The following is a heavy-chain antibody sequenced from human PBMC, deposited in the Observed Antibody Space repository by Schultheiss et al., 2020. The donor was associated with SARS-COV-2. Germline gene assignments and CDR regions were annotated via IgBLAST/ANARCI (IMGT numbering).Heavy chain of an antibody. CDR3: AKVSYDSSGYYPIDY. CDR2: ISYDGSNK. CDR1: GFTFSSYG. V-gene: IGHV3-30*18. D-gene: IGHD3-22*01. J-gene: IGHJ4*02. Sequence: GGSLRLSCAASGFTFSSYGMHWVRQAPGKGLEWVAVISYDGSNKYYADSVKGRFTISRDNSKNTLYLQMNSLRAEDTAVYYCAKVSYDSSGYYPIDYWGQGTLVTVSS.